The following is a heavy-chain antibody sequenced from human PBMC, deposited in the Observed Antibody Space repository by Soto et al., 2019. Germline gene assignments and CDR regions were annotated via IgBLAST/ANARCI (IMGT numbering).Heavy chain of an antibody. J-gene: IGHJ3*02. Sequence: PGGSLRLCCAASGFTFSSYAMSCVRQAPGKGLEWVSAISGSGGSKYYADSVKGRFTISRDNSKNTLYLKMNSLRAEDTAVYYCVKVGRYSSSWYEDAFDISGQGTLVTLSS. V-gene: IGHV3-23*01. D-gene: IGHD6-13*01. CDR2: ISGSGGSK. CDR3: VKVGRYSSSWYEDAFDI. CDR1: GFTFSSYA.